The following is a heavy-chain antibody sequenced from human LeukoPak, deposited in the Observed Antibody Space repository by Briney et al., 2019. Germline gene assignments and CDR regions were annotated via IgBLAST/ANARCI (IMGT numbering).Heavy chain of an antibody. CDR2: INPSGGST. J-gene: IGHJ4*02. CDR1: GCTFSSYA. CDR3: ARGGGMKPGDFEY. D-gene: IGHD6-13*01. V-gene: IGHV1-46*01. Sequence: ASVKVSCKASGCTFSSYAISWVRQAPGQGLEWMGIINPSGGSTSYAQKFQGRVTMTRDMSTSTVYMELSSLRSEDTAVYYCARGGGMKPGDFEYWGQGTLVTVSS.